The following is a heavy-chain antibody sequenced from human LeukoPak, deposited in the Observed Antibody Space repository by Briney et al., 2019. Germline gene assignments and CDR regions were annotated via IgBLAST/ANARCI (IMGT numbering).Heavy chain of an antibody. J-gene: IGHJ6*02. V-gene: IGHV3-7*05. CDR2: IKQDGSEE. CDR3: ARDPYSSTWSYGMDV. CDR1: GFTFSSYW. D-gene: IGHD6-6*01. Sequence: PGGSLRLSCAASGFTFSSYWMSWVRQAPGKGLEWVANIKQDGSEEVYVDSVKGRFTISRDNAKNSLLLQMNTLRAEDTAVYYCARDPYSSTWSYGMDVWGQGTTVTVSS.